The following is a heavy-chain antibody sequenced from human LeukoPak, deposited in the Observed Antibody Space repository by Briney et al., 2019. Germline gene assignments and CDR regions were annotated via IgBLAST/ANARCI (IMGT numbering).Heavy chain of an antibody. CDR3: ARPMVRAVNWCDF. V-gene: IGHV3-48*03. CDR1: GFTFSIYE. Sequence: PGGSLRLSCATFGFTFSIYEMNWVRQAPGKGLEWVSYISSSSGDTKYYADSVKGRFTISRDNAKNSLYLQMNSLRAEDTAFYYCARPMVRAVNWCDFWGQGTLVTVSS. D-gene: IGHD3-10*01. CDR2: ISSSSGDTK. J-gene: IGHJ5*01.